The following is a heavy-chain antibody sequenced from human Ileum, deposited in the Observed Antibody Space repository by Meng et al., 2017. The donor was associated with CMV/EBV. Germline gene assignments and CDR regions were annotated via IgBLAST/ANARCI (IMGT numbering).Heavy chain of an antibody. J-gene: IGHJ4*02. V-gene: IGHV1-46*01. D-gene: IGHD3-10*01. CDR3: ARATYYYGSGSYYPTLDY. Sequence: TFTNYYMHWVRQAPGQGLEWMGIINPSGGSTSYAQKFQGRVTMTRDTSTSTVYMELSSLRSEDTAVYYCARATYYYGSGSYYPTLDYWGQGTLVTVSS. CDR2: INPSGGST. CDR1: TFTNYY.